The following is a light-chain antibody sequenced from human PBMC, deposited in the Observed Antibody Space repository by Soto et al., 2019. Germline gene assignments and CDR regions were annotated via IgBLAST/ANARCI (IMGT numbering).Light chain of an antibody. J-gene: IGKJ1*01. CDR1: QSVSIW. Sequence: DIQMTQSPSTLSASEGDRVTISCRASQSVSIWLAWYQQKPGRAPKLSIYKSSILESGVPSRFSGSGSGTESTLTISSLQPDDFATYYCQQFNTSPWTFGQGTKVDIK. CDR2: KSS. CDR3: QQFNTSPWT. V-gene: IGKV1-5*03.